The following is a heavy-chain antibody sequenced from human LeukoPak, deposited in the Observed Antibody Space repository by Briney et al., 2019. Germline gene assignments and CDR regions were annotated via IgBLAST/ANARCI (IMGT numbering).Heavy chain of an antibody. D-gene: IGHD3-22*01. CDR2: IYYSGST. CDR1: GVSISSSSYY. Sequence: PPETLSLTCTVSGVSISSSSYYWGWIRQPPGKGLEWIGSIYYSGSTYYNPSLKSRVTISVDTSKNQFSLKLSSVTAADTAVYYCATSQRGIVVVIGDYYFDYWGQGTLVTVSS. CDR3: ATSQRGIVVVIGDYYFDY. V-gene: IGHV4-39*01. J-gene: IGHJ4*02.